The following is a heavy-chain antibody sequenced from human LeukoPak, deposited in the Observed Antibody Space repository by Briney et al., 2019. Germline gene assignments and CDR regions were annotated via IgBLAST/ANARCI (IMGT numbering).Heavy chain of an antibody. Sequence: ASVKVSCKASGYTFTSYDINWVRRATGQGLEWMGWMNPNSGNTGYAQKFQGRVTMTRNTSISTAYMELSSLRSEDTAVYYCARSDFWSGYSYYFDYWGQGTLVTVSS. CDR2: MNPNSGNT. CDR3: ARSDFWSGYSYYFDY. V-gene: IGHV1-8*01. J-gene: IGHJ4*02. CDR1: GYTFTSYD. D-gene: IGHD3-3*01.